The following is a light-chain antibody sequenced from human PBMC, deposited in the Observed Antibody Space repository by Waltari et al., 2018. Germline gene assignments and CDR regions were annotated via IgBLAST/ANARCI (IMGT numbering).Light chain of an antibody. CDR3: QSYDTTNVV. V-gene: IGLV6-57*01. CDR1: SGSIASNY. J-gene: IGLJ3*02. CDR2: EDN. Sequence: NFMLTQPHSVSESPGTTVVISCTRSSGSIASNYVQWYRQRPGSPPTTVVYEDNQRPSGIPDRFSAYVDRSSNSASLTISGLQPEDEADYYCQSYDTTNVVFGGGTKLTVL.